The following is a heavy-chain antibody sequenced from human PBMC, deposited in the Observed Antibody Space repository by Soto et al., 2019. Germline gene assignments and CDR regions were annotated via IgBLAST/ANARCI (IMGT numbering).Heavy chain of an antibody. CDR2: IYYRGAA. V-gene: IGHV4-39*01. D-gene: IGHD1-26*01. Sequence: SETLSLTCTVSGGSISSSSYYWGWIRQPPGKGLEWIGSIYYRGAAYYSPSLRSRVSISVDTSKNQFSLKLTSVTAADTAVYYCARHLGPTGPNYWGQGTLVTVSS. CDR1: GGSISSSSYY. CDR3: ARHLGPTGPNY. J-gene: IGHJ4*02.